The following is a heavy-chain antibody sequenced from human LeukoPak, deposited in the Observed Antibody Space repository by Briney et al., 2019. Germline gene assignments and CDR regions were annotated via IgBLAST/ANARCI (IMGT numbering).Heavy chain of an antibody. CDR2: INAYNGNT. CDR3: ARGSPYCSSTSCYVGDY. V-gene: IGHV1-18*04. Sequence: ASVKVSCKASGYTFTSYGISWVRQAPGQGLEWMGWINAYNGNTKYAQKLQGRVTMTTDTSTSTAYMELRSLRSDDTAVYYCARGSPYCSSTSCYVGDYWGQGTLVTVSS. D-gene: IGHD2-2*01. J-gene: IGHJ4*02. CDR1: GYTFTSYG.